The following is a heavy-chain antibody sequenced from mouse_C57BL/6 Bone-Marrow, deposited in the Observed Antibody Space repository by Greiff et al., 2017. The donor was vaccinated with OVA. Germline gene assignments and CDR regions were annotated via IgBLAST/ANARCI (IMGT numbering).Heavy chain of an antibody. Sequence: QVQLQQSGPGLVQPSQSLSITCTVSGFSLTSYGVHWVRQSPGKGLEWLGVIWSGGSTDYNAAFISRLSISKDNSKSQVFFKMNSLQADDTAIYDCARNRFDGYPRYFDVWGTGTTVTVSS. J-gene: IGHJ1*03. CDR3: ARNRFDGYPRYFDV. D-gene: IGHD2-3*01. CDR2: IWSGGST. CDR1: GFSLTSYG. V-gene: IGHV2-2*01.